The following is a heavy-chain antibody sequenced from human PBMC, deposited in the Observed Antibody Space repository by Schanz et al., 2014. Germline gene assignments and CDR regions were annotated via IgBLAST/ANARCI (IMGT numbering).Heavy chain of an antibody. D-gene: IGHD1-20*01. CDR1: GASISTRGYY. J-gene: IGHJ4*02. CDR3: ARQRISGKELDY. V-gene: IGHV4-39*01. Sequence: QLQLQESGPGLVKPSETLSLICSVSGASISTRGYYWAWIRQPPGKGLEWIGSIYYSGSTYYNPSLESRVTISVGTSKNQFSLKVTSVIATDTAIYYCARQRISGKELDYWGQGTLVTVSS. CDR2: IYYSGST.